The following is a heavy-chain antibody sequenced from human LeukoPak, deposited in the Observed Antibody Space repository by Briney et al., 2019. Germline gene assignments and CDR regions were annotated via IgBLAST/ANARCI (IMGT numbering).Heavy chain of an antibody. CDR3: AKDLRYPGLWWGRNPWGNWFDP. CDR2: IRYDGSNK. D-gene: IGHD4/OR15-4a*01. CDR1: GFTFSSYG. J-gene: IGHJ5*02. Sequence: GGSLRLSCAASGFTFSSYGMHWVRQAPGKGLEWVAFIRYDGSNKYYADSVKGRFTISRDNSKNTLYLQMNSLRAEDTAVYYCAKDLRYPGLWWGRNPWGNWFDPWGQGTLVTVSS. V-gene: IGHV3-30*02.